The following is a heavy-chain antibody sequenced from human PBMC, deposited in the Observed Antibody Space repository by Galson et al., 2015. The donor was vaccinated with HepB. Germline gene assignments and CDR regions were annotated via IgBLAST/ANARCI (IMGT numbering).Heavy chain of an antibody. CDR2: IWHDGSQK. J-gene: IGHJ3*02. D-gene: IGHD6-19*01. CDR1: GFTFSNYG. CDR3: AREGGYSGGWRPYDAFNI. V-gene: IGHV3-33*08. Sequence: SLRLSCAASGFTFSNYGIHWVRQAPGKGLEWVAVIWHDGSQKYYADSVKGRFTISRDNSENTLFLQMNSLTVEDTAVYYCAREGGYSGGWRPYDAFNIWGQGTMVTVSS.